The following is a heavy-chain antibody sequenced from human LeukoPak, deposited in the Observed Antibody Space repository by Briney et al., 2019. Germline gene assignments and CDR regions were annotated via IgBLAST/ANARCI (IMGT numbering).Heavy chain of an antibody. CDR3: ARRTYSSSSSIFDY. Sequence: ASVKVSCKAFGYTFTSYGISWVRQAPGQGLEWMGWISAYNGNTNYAQKLQGRVTLTTDTSTSTAYMELRSLRSDDTAVYYCARRTYSSSSSIFDYWGQGTLVTVSS. J-gene: IGHJ4*02. V-gene: IGHV1-18*01. CDR1: GYTFTSYG. CDR2: ISAYNGNT. D-gene: IGHD6-6*01.